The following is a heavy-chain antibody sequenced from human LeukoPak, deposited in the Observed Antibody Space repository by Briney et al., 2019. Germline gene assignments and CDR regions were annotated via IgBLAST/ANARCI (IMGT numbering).Heavy chain of an antibody. CDR2: INHSGST. CDR3: AREGATIRGYYYGMDV. V-gene: IGHV4-34*01. D-gene: IGHD5-12*01. J-gene: IGHJ6*02. CDR1: GGSFSGYY. Sequence: SETLSLTCAVYGGSFSGYYWSWIRQPPGKGLKWIGEINHSGSTNYNPSLKSRVTISVDTSKNQFSLKLSSVTAADTAVYYCAREGATIRGYYYGMDVWGQGTTVTVSS.